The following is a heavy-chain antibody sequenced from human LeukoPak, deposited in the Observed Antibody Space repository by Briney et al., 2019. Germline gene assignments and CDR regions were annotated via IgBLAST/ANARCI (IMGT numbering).Heavy chain of an antibody. D-gene: IGHD3-10*01. J-gene: IGHJ4*02. CDR3: AKDYNLMVRGIYYFDY. CDR2: IWYDGSNK. Sequence: PGGSLRLSCAASGFTFSSYWMSWVRQAPGKGLEWVAVIWYDGSNKYYADSVKGRFTISRDNSENTLYLQMNSLRAEDTAVYYCAKDYNLMVRGIYYFDYWGQGTLVTVSS. CDR1: GFTFSSYW. V-gene: IGHV3-33*06.